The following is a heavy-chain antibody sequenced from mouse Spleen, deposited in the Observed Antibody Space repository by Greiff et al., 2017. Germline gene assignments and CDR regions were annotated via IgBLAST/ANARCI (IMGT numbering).Heavy chain of an antibody. Sequence: EVHLVESGGGLVKPGGSLKLSCAASGFTFSDYYMYWVRQTPEKRLEWVATISDGGSYTYYPDSVKGRFTISRDNAKNNLYLQMSSLKSEDTAMYYCARDRGDRVFDYWGQGTTLTVSS. V-gene: IGHV5-4*02. CDR1: GFTFSDYY. CDR2: ISDGGSYT. D-gene: IGHD3-3*01. CDR3: ARDRGDRVFDY. J-gene: IGHJ2*01.